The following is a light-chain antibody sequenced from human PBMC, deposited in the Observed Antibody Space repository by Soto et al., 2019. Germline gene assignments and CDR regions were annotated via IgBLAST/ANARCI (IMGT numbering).Light chain of an antibody. Sequence: QSVLTQPPSVSGAPGQRVTISCTGSSSNIGAGYDVHWYQRLPGTAPKLLIYGNNNRPSGVPDRFSGSKSGTSASLAITGLQAEDEADYYCQSYDSSLSCVFGTGTKLTVL. J-gene: IGLJ1*01. V-gene: IGLV1-40*01. CDR3: QSYDSSLSCV. CDR2: GNN. CDR1: SSNIGAGYD.